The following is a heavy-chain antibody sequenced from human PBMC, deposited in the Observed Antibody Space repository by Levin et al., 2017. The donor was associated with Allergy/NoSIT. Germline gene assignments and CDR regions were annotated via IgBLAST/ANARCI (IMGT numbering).Heavy chain of an antibody. Sequence: GESLKISCSASGFTFSNYAMYWVRQAPGKGLEYVSHISNNGRRTYYTDSVKGRFTVSRDNSRNTLYLQMSSLRPADTAVYYCVKDGECRGASGEPISRVFGQVITRDGFDIWGQGTGVIVSS. D-gene: IGHD2-15*01. CDR2: ISNNGRRT. CDR3: VKDGECRGASGEPISRVFGQVITRDGFDI. V-gene: IGHV3-64D*06. J-gene: IGHJ3*02. CDR1: GFTFSNYA.